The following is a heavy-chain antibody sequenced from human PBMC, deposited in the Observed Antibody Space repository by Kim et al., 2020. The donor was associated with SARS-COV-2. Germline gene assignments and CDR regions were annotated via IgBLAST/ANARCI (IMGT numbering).Heavy chain of an antibody. Sequence: GGSLRLSCAASGFTFSNYGMHWVRQAPGKGLEWVTFISNDGGTKYYADSVKGRFTISRDNSKSTLYLQMNSLTPVDTAVYYCAKDRSATWSLDYWGQGTL. CDR3: AKDRSATWSLDY. D-gene: IGHD2-8*02. J-gene: IGHJ4*02. V-gene: IGHV3-30*18. CDR1: GFTFSNYG. CDR2: ISNDGGTK.